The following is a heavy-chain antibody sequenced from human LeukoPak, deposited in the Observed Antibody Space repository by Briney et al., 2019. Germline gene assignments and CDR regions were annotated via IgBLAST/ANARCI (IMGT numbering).Heavy chain of an antibody. J-gene: IGHJ5*02. Sequence: GGSLRLSCAASGFTFRSFWMSWVRQAPGKGLEWVGRIKSKADGGATDYAAPVKGRFTISRDDSKNTLYLRMSSLKTEDSAVYYCTTEQQLVLVRFDPWGQGTLVTVSS. CDR3: TTEQQLVLVRFDP. CDR1: GFTFRSFW. CDR2: IKSKADGGAT. V-gene: IGHV3-15*01. D-gene: IGHD6-13*01.